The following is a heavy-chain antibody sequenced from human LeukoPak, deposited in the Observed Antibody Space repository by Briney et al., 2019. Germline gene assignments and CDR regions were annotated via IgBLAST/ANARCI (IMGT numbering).Heavy chain of an antibody. CDR3: ARVSSSGSVSYYFDY. D-gene: IGHD6-19*01. J-gene: IGHJ4*02. V-gene: IGHV3-66*01. CDR1: GFTVSSDY. Sequence: GGSLRLSCAASGFTVSSDYMSWVRQAPGKGLEWVSIIYSGGSTYYADSVKGRFTISRDNSKNTLYLQMNSLRAEDTAVYYCARVSSSGSVSYYFDYWGQGTLVTVSS. CDR2: IYSGGST.